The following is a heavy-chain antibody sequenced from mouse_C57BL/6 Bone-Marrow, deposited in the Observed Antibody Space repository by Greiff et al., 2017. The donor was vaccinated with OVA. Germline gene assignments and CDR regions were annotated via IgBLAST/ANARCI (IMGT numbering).Heavy chain of an antibody. CDR1: GFTFSSYA. CDR2: ISDGGSYT. V-gene: IGHV5-4*01. Sequence: EVQLVESGGGLVKPGGSLKLSCAASGFTFSSYAMSWVRQTPEKRLEWVATISDGGSYTYYPDNVKGRFTISRDNAKNNLYLQMSHLKSEDTAMYYCARDGGYGSSPYAMDYWGQGTSVTVSS. CDR3: ARDGGYGSSPYAMDY. D-gene: IGHD1-1*01. J-gene: IGHJ4*01.